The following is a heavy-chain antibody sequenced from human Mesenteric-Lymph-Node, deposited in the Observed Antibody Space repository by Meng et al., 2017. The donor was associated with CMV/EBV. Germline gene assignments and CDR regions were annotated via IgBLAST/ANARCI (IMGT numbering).Heavy chain of an antibody. CDR2: ISNSRTTI. CDR1: GFTFSSYD. Sequence: GESLKISCAASGFTFSSYDMNWVRQAPGKGLEWVSYISNSRTTIYYADSVKGRFTVSRDNAKNSLDLQMNSLRVEDTAVYYCARDQGALVVVPADLDYWGQGTLVTVSS. V-gene: IGHV3-48*04. D-gene: IGHD2-2*01. CDR3: ARDQGALVVVPADLDY. J-gene: IGHJ4*02.